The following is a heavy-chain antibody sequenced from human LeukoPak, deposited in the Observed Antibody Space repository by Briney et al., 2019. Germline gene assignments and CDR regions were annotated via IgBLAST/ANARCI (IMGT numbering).Heavy chain of an antibody. D-gene: IGHD5-18*01. CDR3: ARWIQLWSTFDY. CDR1: GDSISSYY. V-gene: IGHV4-4*08. J-gene: IGHJ4*02. Sequence: PSETLSLTCTVSGDSISSYYWSWIRQSPGKGLEWIGYIYTIGSTNYNPSLKSRVTISVDTSQNQFSLKLTSVTAADTAVYYCARWIQLWSTFDYWGQGTLVTVSA. CDR2: IYTIGST.